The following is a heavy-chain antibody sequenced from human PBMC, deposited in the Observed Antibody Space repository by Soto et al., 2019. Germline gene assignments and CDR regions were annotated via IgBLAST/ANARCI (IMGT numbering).Heavy chain of an antibody. CDR1: GYTFTSYG. V-gene: IGHV1-18*01. CDR3: ARESNGMYYYDSSGYYGGAFYI. J-gene: IGHJ3*02. Sequence: QVQLVQSGAEVKKPGASVKVSCKASGYTFTSYGISWVRQAPGQGLEWMGWISAYNGNTNYAQKLQGRVTMTTDTSTSTAYMELRSLRSDDTAVYYFARESNGMYYYDSSGYYGGAFYIWGQGTMVTVSS. D-gene: IGHD3-22*01. CDR2: ISAYNGNT.